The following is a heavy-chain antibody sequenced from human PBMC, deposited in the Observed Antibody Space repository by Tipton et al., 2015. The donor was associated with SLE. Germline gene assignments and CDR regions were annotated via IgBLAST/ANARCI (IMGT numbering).Heavy chain of an antibody. Sequence: QSGAEVKKPGASVKVSCKASGYTFTGYYMHWVRQAPGQGLEWMGRINPNSGGTNYAQKFQGRVTMTRDTSISTAYLQWSSLKASDTAMYYCARQKSEYCGGDCYWRWFDPWGQGTLVTVSP. CDR3: ARQKSEYCGGDCYWRWFDP. CDR1: GYTFTGYY. CDR2: INPNSGGT. D-gene: IGHD2-21*01. V-gene: IGHV1-2*06. J-gene: IGHJ5*02.